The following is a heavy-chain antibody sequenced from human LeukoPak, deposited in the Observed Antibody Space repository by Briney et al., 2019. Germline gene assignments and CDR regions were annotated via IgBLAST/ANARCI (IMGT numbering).Heavy chain of an antibody. CDR1: GGSISSSNW. CDR2: IYHSGST. V-gene: IGHV4-4*02. CDR3: ARDCSGGSCYAFDI. J-gene: IGHJ3*02. D-gene: IGHD2-15*01. Sequence: PSETLSLTCAVSGGSISSSNWWSWVRQPPGKGLEWIGEIYHSGSTNYNPSLKSRVTISVDKSKNQFSLKLSSVTAADTAVYYCARDCSGGSCYAFDIWGQGTMVTVSS.